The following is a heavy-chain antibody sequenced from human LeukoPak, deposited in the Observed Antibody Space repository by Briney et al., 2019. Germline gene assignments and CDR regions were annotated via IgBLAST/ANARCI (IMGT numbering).Heavy chain of an antibody. V-gene: IGHV5-51*01. CDR3: ARCPYYDSSDLYYMDV. J-gene: IGHJ6*03. D-gene: IGHD3-22*01. Sequence: GESLKISCKGSGYSSTSYWIGWVRQMPGKGLEWMGIIYPGDSDTRYNPSFQGQVTISADKSISTAYLQWSSLKASDTAMYYCARCPYYDSSDLYYMDVWGKGTTVTVSS. CDR1: GYSSTSYW. CDR2: IYPGDSDT.